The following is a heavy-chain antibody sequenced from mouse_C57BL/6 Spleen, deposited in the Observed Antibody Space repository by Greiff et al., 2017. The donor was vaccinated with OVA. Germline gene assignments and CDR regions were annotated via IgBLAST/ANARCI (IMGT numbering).Heavy chain of an antibody. Sequence: VQLQQSGPELVKPGASVKIPCKASGYTFTDYNMDWVKQSHGKSLEWIGDINPNNGGTIYNQKLQGKATLTVDKSSSTAYMELLSLTSEDTAVYYWARSGKLDYCCAPYGYFDVWGTGTTVTVSS. CDR2: INPNNGGT. CDR3: ARSGKLDYCCAPYGYFDV. V-gene: IGHV1-18*01. CDR1: GYTFTDYN. D-gene: IGHD6-1*01. J-gene: IGHJ1*03.